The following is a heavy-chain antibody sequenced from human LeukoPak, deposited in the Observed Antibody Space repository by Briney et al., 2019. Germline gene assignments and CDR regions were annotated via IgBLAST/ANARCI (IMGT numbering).Heavy chain of an antibody. CDR1: GFTFSSYA. V-gene: IGHV3-23*01. Sequence: PGGSLTLSCAASGFTFSSYAMSWVRQAPGKGLEWVSAISGSGGSTYYADSVKGRFTISRDNSKNTLYLQMNSLRAEDTAVYYCAKLLAGDREYYDYIWGSDAAYWGQGTLVTVSS. D-gene: IGHD3-16*01. J-gene: IGHJ4*02. CDR2: ISGSGGST. CDR3: AKLLAGDREYYDYIWGSDAAY.